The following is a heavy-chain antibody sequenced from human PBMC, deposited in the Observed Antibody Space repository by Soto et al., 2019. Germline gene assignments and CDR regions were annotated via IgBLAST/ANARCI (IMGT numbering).Heavy chain of an antibody. V-gene: IGHV1-18*01. D-gene: IGHD6-13*01. J-gene: IGHJ4*02. CDR1: GYSFTTYG. CDR2: ISAYNGST. CDR3: ARDAPRGSSWHRWGY. Sequence: QVQLVQSGAEVKKPGASVKVSCSTSGYSFTTYGISWLRQAPGQGPEWMGWISAYNGSTKYAQKLHDRVTVTIDTSTSTAYMELRSLTSDDTAVYYCARDAPRGSSWHRWGYWGQGTLVTVSS.